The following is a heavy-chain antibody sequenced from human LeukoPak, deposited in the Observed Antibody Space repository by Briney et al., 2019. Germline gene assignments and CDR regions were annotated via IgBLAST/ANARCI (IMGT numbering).Heavy chain of an antibody. CDR2: ISNGGGAT. CDR1: GFTFTNFP. D-gene: IGHD5-12*01. V-gene: IGHV3-23*01. J-gene: IGHJ6*03. CDR3: ARAPRGYSGYDGKSYYYYYMDV. Sequence: GGSLRLSCAASGFTFTNFPMTWVRQAPGKGLEWVSSISNGGGATYYADSVRGRFTISRDDSKNTLYLQMNSLRGEDTAVYYCARAPRGYSGYDGKSYYYYYMDVWGKGTTVTVSS.